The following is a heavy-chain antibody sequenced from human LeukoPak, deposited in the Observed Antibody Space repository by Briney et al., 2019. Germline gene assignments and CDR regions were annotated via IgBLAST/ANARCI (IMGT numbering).Heavy chain of an antibody. D-gene: IGHD5-12*01. CDR3: AGDRGYAQDY. J-gene: IGHJ4*02. CDR1: GFTFSSYW. Sequence: GGSLRLSCAASGFTFSSYWMHWVRQAPGKGLVWVSHIKIDGSSTSYADSVKGRFTISRDNAKNTLYLQMNSLRAEDTAVYYCAGDRGYAQDYWGQGTLVTVSS. V-gene: IGHV3-74*01. CDR2: IKIDGSST.